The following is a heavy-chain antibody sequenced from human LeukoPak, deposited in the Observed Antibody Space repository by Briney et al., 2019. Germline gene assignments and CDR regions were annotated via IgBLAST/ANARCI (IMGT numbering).Heavy chain of an antibody. CDR1: GFSFNSYT. D-gene: IGHD2/OR15-2a*01. Sequence: GGSLRLSCLASGFSFNSYTMNWVREAPGKGLEWVSTISPVSSYTWYAESVKGRFTISRDNPKNSLYLQMDSLRAEDTAVYYCVRDVSRRIGMDVWGQGPRSPSP. V-gene: IGHV3-21*01. J-gene: IGHJ6*02. CDR3: VRDVSRRIGMDV. CDR2: ISPVSSYT.